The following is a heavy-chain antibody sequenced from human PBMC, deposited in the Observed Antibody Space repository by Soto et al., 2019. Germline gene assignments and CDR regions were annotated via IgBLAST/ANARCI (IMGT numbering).Heavy chain of an antibody. V-gene: IGHV1-69*01. CDR1: GGTFSSYA. D-gene: IGHD4-17*01. CDR2: IIPLFGTT. CDR3: ARVSSTGIDYGDTKPSLYFDL. Sequence: QVQLVQSGAEVKKPGSSVKVSCKASGGTFSSYAFSWVRQAPGQGLEWMGGIIPLFGTTNYAQKFQGRVTITADESTSTAYIELSSLRSEYTAVYYCARVSSTGIDYGDTKPSLYFDLWGSGTLVTVSS. J-gene: IGHJ2*01.